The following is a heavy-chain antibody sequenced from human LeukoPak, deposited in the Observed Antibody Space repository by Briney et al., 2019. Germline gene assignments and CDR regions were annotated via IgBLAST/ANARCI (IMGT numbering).Heavy chain of an antibody. V-gene: IGHV7-4-1*02. D-gene: IGHD5-18*01. J-gene: IGHJ4*02. CDR3: GRDPKLGIRGYTYGYIDF. CDR2: INTNTGNP. CDR1: GYTFTTYA. Sequence: GASVKVSCKTSGYTFTTYAISWVRQAPGQGLEWMGWINTNTGNPTYAQGFFTGRYVFSLDTSVNTAYLQITGLKAHDTAVYYCGRDPKLGIRGYTYGYIDFWGQGTLVTVAS.